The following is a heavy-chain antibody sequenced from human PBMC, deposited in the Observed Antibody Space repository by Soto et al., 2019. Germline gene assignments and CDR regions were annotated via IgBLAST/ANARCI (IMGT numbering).Heavy chain of an antibody. CDR2: IYYSGST. V-gene: IGHV4-31*03. CDR3: ATSRGNFFDP. CDR1: GGSISSGGYY. J-gene: IGHJ5*02. Sequence: SETLSLTCTVSGGSISSGGYYWSWIRQHPGKDLKWIGYIYYSGSTNYNPTIKSRVTISVDTSKNQFSLKLSSVTAADTAIYYCATSRGNFFDPWGQGTLVTVSS. D-gene: IGHD2-2*01.